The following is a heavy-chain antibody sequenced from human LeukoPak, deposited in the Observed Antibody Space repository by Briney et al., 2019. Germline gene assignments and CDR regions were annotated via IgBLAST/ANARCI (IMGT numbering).Heavy chain of an antibody. V-gene: IGHV4-4*07. CDR3: GRLNLPAVSGAFDY. CDR1: GGSISTYY. Sequence: PSETLSLTCTVSGGSISTYYWSWIRQPAGKGLEWIGLIHSSGTTHYNPSLRSRVTLSIDTSKNQFSLKLSSVTAADTAVYYCGRLNLPAVSGAFDYWGQGTLVTVSS. CDR2: IHSSGTT. J-gene: IGHJ4*02. D-gene: IGHD2-2*01.